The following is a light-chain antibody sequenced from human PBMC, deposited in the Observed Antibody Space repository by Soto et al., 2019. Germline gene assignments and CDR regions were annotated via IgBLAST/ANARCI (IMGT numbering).Light chain of an antibody. V-gene: IGKV1-39*01. CDR2: AAS. J-gene: IGKJ4*01. CDR3: QQSYDMPLA. CDR1: QTISSS. Sequence: DIQMTQSPSSLSASVGDRVTITCRASQTISSSLNWYQQKPGKAPKLLIYAASSLQSGVPSRFSGSGSGTDFTLTISSLQPEDFATYYCQQSYDMPLAFGGGTKVEIK.